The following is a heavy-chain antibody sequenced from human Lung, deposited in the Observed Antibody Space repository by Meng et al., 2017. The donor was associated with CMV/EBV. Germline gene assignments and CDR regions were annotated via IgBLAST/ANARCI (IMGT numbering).Heavy chain of an antibody. V-gene: IGHV1-18*01. CDR1: GYTFASDG. CDR3: ARGTPGRSYSDY. D-gene: IGHD3-10*01. J-gene: IGHJ4*02. CDR2: FFNNVDT. Sequence: QVHLVQLGAGWKKPGGSWRVSFEASGYTFASDGISWLRQAPGQGLEWMGMFFNNVDTYSAQKFQGRVTMTTDTHTSTAFMEMRSLRSDDTAVYYCARGTPGRSYSDYWGQGTLVTVSS.